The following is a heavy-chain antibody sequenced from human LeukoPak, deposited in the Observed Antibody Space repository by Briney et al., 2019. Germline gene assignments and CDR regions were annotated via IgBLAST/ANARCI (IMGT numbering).Heavy chain of an antibody. D-gene: IGHD5-18*01. CDR1: GYTFTGYY. CDR2: INPNSGGT. Sequence: ASVKVSCKASGYTFTGYYIHWVRQAPGQGLEWMGWINPNSGGTNYAQKLQGRVTMTRDTSISTAYMDLSRLRSDDTAVYYCARDTAMGTGYFDYWGQGTLVTVSS. V-gene: IGHV1-2*02. CDR3: ARDTAMGTGYFDY. J-gene: IGHJ4*02.